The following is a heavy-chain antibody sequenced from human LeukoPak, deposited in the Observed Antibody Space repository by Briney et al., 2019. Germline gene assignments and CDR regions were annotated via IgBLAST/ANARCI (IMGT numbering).Heavy chain of an antibody. J-gene: IGHJ4*02. V-gene: IGHV4-59*01. D-gene: IGHD4-17*01. CDR3: ARGYGDFRVEGRYFHS. Sequence: SETLSLTCTVSDGSITNYDWSWVRQPPGKGLEFIGHVHYSGTANYNPPLRSRVTISIDTSKKHFFLKLKSVTAADTAVYYCARGYGDFRVEGRYFHSWGQGTLVTVSS. CDR2: VHYSGTA. CDR1: DGSITNYD.